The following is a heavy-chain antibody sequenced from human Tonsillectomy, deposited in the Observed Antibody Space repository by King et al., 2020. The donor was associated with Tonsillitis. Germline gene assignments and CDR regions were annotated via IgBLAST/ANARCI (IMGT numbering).Heavy chain of an antibody. CDR1: GFTFSSYS. CDR3: ARLPYGSGSYFYYGMDV. Sequence: DVQLVESGGGLVKPGGSLRLSCAASGFTFSSYSMNWVRQAPGKGLEWVSSISSSRNYIYYADSVKGRFTISRDNAKNSLYLQMDSLRAEDTAVYYCARLPYGSGSYFYYGMDVWGQGTTVTVSS. CDR2: ISSSRNYI. J-gene: IGHJ6*02. V-gene: IGHV3-21*01. D-gene: IGHD3-10*01.